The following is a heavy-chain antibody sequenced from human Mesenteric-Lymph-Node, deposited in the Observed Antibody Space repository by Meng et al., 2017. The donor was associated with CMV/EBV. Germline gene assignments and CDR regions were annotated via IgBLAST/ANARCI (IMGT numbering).Heavy chain of an antibody. J-gene: IGHJ4*02. D-gene: IGHD1-26*01. CDR1: GFTVSSYY. CDR2: IYSDGST. V-gene: IGHV3-53*05. Sequence: GESLKISCAASGFTVSSYYMSWVRQAPGKGLEWVSDIYSDGSTYYADSVKGRFTISRDTSKNRVDLQMDSLRAEDTAVYYCARSTSGSPEYWGQGTLVTVSS. CDR3: ARSTSGSPEY.